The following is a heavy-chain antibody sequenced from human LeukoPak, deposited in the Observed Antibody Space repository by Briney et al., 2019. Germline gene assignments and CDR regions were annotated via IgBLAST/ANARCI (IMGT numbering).Heavy chain of an antibody. V-gene: IGHV1-2*04. J-gene: IGHJ6*03. CDR1: GYTFTGYY. D-gene: IGHD1-1*01. Sequence: GASVKVSCKASGYTFTGYYMHWVRQAPGQGLEWMGWINPNSGGTNYAQKFQGWVTMTRDTSISTAYMELSRLRSDDTAVYYSARGPLPNWNDVVGDYYYYYMDVWGKGTTVTVSS. CDR3: ARGPLPNWNDVVGDYYYYYMDV. CDR2: INPNSGGT.